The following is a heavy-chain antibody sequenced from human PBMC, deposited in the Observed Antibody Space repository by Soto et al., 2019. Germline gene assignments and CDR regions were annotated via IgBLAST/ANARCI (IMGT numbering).Heavy chain of an antibody. CDR1: GFTFSSYA. V-gene: IGHV3-30-3*01. CDR3: ASRSSGWYALPYYYYGMDV. D-gene: IGHD6-19*01. Sequence: QVQLVASGGGVVQPGRSLRLSCAASGFTFSSYAMHWVRQAPGKGLEWVAVISYDGSNKYYADSVKGRFTISRDNSKNTLYRRKNSLRAEDTAVYYCASRSSGWYALPYYYYGMDVWGQGTTVTVSS. CDR2: ISYDGSNK. J-gene: IGHJ6*02.